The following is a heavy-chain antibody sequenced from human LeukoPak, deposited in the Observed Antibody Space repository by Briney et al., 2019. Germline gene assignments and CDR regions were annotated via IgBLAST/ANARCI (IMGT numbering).Heavy chain of an antibody. CDR3: ARDLGDNTGYYSFDP. CDR2: INHSGST. V-gene: IGHV4-34*01. CDR1: GGSFSGYY. Sequence: SETLSLTCAVYGGSFSGYYWSWIRQPPGKGLEWIGEINHSGSTNYNPSLKSRVTISVDTSKNQFSLKLSSVTAADTAVYYCARDLGDNTGYYSFDPWGQGTLVTVSS. J-gene: IGHJ5*02. D-gene: IGHD3-9*01.